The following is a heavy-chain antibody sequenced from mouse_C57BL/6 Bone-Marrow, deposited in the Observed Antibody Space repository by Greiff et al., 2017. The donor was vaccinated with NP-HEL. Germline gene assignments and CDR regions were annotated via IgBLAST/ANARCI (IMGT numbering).Heavy chain of an antibody. D-gene: IGHD1-1*01. Sequence: QVQLQQSGPELVKPGASVKISCKASGYAFSSSWMNWVKQRPGKGLEWIGRIYPGDGDTNYNGKFKGKATLTADKSSSTAYMQLSSLTSEDSAVYFCAREGIYYYGSRYFEVWGTGTTVTVSS. CDR2: IYPGDGDT. CDR1: GYAFSSSW. CDR3: AREGIYYYGSRYFEV. J-gene: IGHJ1*03. V-gene: IGHV1-82*01.